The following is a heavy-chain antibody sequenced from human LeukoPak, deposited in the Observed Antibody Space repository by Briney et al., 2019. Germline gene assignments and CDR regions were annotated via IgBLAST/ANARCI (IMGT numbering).Heavy chain of an antibody. J-gene: IGHJ5*02. Sequence: SETLSLTCTVSGGSISSSGYYWSWIRQPPGKGLEWIGYIYYSGSTNYNPSLKSRVTISVDTSKNQFSLKLSSVTAADTAVYYCARVGYDLMGRRSGEWFDPWGQGTLVTVSS. D-gene: IGHD3-3*01. CDR1: GGSISSSGYY. CDR3: ARVGYDLMGRRSGEWFDP. V-gene: IGHV4-61*08. CDR2: IYYSGST.